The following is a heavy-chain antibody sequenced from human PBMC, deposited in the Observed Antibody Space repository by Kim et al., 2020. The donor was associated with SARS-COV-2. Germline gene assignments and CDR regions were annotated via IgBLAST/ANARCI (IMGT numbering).Heavy chain of an antibody. J-gene: IGHJ4*02. D-gene: IGHD3-3*01. CDR3: ERGGTIFGVVTRPFDY. Sequence: PSLTSRVTISVEPSKNQFSLKLSSVTAADTAVYYCERGGTIFGVVTRPFDYWGQGTLVTVSS. V-gene: IGHV4-31*02.